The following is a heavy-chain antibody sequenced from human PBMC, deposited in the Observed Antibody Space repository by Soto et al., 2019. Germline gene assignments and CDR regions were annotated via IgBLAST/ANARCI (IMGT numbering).Heavy chain of an antibody. J-gene: IGHJ4*02. D-gene: IGHD2-15*01. Sequence: QVQLVQSGAEVKKPGSSVKVSCKASGGTFSSYAISWVRQAPGQGLEWMGGIIPIFGTANYAQKFQGRVRITGDESTGTAYMELGSLGCEDTAVYYCASLYCSGGSGSSGRGRGFDYWGQGTLVTVSS. V-gene: IGHV1-69*01. CDR2: IIPIFGTA. CDR3: ASLYCSGGSGSSGRGRGFDY. CDR1: GGTFSSYA.